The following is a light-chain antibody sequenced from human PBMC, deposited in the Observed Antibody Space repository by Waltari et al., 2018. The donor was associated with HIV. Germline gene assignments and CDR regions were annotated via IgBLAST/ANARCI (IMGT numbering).Light chain of an antibody. CDR3: GTWDSSLSAV. CDR1: SSNIGNHD. J-gene: IGLJ3*02. CDR2: GNN. Sequence: QSVLTQPPSVSAAPGQTVTISCSGSSSNIGNHDVSWYQQLPGTAPNLLIYGNNKRPPGTPDRFSGSKSGTSATLGITGLQTGDEADYYCGTWDSSLSAVFGGGTKLTVL. V-gene: IGLV1-51*01.